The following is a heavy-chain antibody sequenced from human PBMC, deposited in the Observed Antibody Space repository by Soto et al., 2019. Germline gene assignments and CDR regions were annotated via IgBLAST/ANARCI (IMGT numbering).Heavy chain of an antibody. J-gene: IGHJ6*02. CDR3: ARDYYGMDV. Sequence: PSETLSLTCTVSGGSISSGGYSWTWIRQSPGKGLEWIGYTYQSGSAYYNPPLKSRVTISVDRSKNQFSLYLTSVTAADTAVHYCARDYYGMDVWGQGTTVTVSS. CDR2: TYQSGSA. V-gene: IGHV4-30-2*06. CDR1: GGSISSGGYS.